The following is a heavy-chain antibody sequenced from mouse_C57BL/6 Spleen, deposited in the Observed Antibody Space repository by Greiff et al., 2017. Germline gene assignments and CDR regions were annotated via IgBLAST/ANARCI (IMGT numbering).Heavy chain of an antibody. V-gene: IGHV5-6*01. Sequence: EVKVVESGGDLVKPGGSLKLSCAASGFTFSSYGMSWVRQTPDKRLEWVATISSGGSCTYYTDSVKGLFTISRDNAKNTLYLQMSSLESEDTAMYYCTSPNWGYWGQGTTLTVSS. CDR2: ISSGGSCT. CDR3: TSPNWGY. CDR1: GFTFSSYG. J-gene: IGHJ2*01. D-gene: IGHD4-1*01.